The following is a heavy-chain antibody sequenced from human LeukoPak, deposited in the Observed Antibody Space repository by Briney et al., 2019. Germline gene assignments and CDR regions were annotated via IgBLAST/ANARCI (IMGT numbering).Heavy chain of an antibody. CDR3: ARGPNGAFDI. Sequence: PGGSLRLSCAPSGFTFSAYTMNWVRQAPGKGLDWVSSISSDSRYILYADSLKGRSTISRDNAKNSLYLQMNSLRAEDTALYYCARGPNGAFDIWGQGTMVTVSS. V-gene: IGHV3-21*01. CDR1: GFTFSAYT. J-gene: IGHJ3*02. D-gene: IGHD4/OR15-4a*01. CDR2: ISSDSRYI.